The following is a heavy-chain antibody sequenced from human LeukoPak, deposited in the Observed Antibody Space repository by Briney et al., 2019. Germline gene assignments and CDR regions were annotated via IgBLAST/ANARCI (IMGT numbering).Heavy chain of an antibody. CDR3: AKDISPTTMVRGANAFDI. CDR1: GLTFDDYA. Sequence: GGSLRLSCAASGLTFDDYAMHWVRQAPGKGLEWVSGISWNSGSIGYADSVKGRFTISRDNAKNSLYLQMNSLRAEDTALYYCAKDISPTTMVRGANAFDIWGQGTMVTVSS. V-gene: IGHV3-9*01. CDR2: ISWNSGSI. J-gene: IGHJ3*02. D-gene: IGHD3-10*01.